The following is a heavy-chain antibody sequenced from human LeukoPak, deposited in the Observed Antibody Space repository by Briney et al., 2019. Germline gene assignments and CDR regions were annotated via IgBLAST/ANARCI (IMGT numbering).Heavy chain of an antibody. D-gene: IGHD6-6*01. CDR2: LSPTSSRA. CDR1: ADTFSNYD. CDR3: ARARYSSSFYWGPYFDY. J-gene: IGHJ4*02. V-gene: IGHV1-8*03. Sequence: ASVKVSCRASADTFSNYDINWVRQATGQGFEWMGWLSPTSSRAGSAQKFQGRVTFTRGTSISTVYMELSSLTSEDTAVYYCARARYSSSFYWGPYFDYWGQGTLVTVSS.